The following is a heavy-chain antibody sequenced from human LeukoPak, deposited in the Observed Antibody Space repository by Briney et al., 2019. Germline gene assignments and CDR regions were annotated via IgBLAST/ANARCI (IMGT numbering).Heavy chain of an antibody. CDR2: IESYSRVI. CDR3: ARQGPFGDLDY. V-gene: IGHV3-48*04. CDR1: GFTFNTYS. D-gene: IGHD4-17*01. Sequence: GGSLRLSCAASGFTFNTYSINWVRQAPGKGLQWLSYIESYSRVILYADSVKGRFTISRDDAKNSLYLQMNSLRAEDTAMYYCARQGPFGDLDYWGQGTLVTVSS. J-gene: IGHJ4*02.